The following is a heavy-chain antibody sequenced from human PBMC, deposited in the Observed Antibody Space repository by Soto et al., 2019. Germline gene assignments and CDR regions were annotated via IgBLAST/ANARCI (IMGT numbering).Heavy chain of an antibody. J-gene: IGHJ6*02. Sequence: EVQLVESGGGLVMPGGSLRLSCIASGFSFSTYSMNWVRQAPGKGLEGVSSIRRSGDYTYYADSLKGRFTISRDNAKNYLSLQMISLRAEDTAVYYCARSTSLGGMDVWGQGTTVTVSS. CDR1: GFSFSTYS. D-gene: IGHD1-1*01. V-gene: IGHV3-21*01. CDR3: ARSTSLGGMDV. CDR2: IRRSGDYT.